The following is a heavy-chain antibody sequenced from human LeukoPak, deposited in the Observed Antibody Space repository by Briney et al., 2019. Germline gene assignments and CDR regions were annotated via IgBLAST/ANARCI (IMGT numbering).Heavy chain of an antibody. CDR1: GGSITSDY. V-gene: IGHV4-59*01. CDR2: IYYSGST. J-gene: IGHJ4*02. Sequence: KTSETLSLTCTVSGGSITSDYWSWIRQPPGKGLESIGYIYYSGSTNYNPSLKSRVTISVDTSKNQFSLKLSSVTAADTAVYYCARVAPVGATRALDYWGQGTLVTVSS. CDR3: ARVAPVGATRALDY. D-gene: IGHD1-26*01.